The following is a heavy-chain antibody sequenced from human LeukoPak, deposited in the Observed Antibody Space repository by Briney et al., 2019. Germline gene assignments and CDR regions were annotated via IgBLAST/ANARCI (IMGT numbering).Heavy chain of an antibody. V-gene: IGHV3-7*03. J-gene: IGHJ4*02. CDR3: AGEPRQLAY. CDR1: GFTFSSNA. D-gene: IGHD6-6*01. CDR2: INPLGSDT. Sequence: PGGSLRLSCAASGFTFSSNALSWVRQAPGKGLEWVSSINPLGSDTRYADSVRGRFTISRDNAKNSLFLQMNSLRVEDTATYYCAGEPRQLAYWGQGTLVTVSS.